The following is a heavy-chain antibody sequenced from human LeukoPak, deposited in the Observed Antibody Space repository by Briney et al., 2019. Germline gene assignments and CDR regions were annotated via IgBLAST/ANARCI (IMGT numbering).Heavy chain of an antibody. J-gene: IGHJ4*02. CDR3: AKDLGYSDFDY. Sequence: GGSLRLSCAASGFTFSSYAMTWVRHAPGKGLEWVSTISGSGGRTYYADSVKGRFTISRDNSKNTLYLQMNSLRAEDTAVYYCAKDLGYSDFDYWGQGTLVTVSS. CDR1: GFTFSSYA. D-gene: IGHD1-1*01. CDR2: ISGSGGRT. V-gene: IGHV3-23*01.